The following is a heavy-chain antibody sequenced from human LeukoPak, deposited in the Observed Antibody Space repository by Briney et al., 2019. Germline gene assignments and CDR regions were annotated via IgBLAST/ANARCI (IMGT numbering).Heavy chain of an antibody. Sequence: GTLSLTCAVSGASIISPYWLTWVRQPPGRGLEWVGEIYHDGNTNYNPSLKSRLSVSLDKSRNQFSLKLSFVTAADTAVYYCVRTPRDWGQGILVTVSS. J-gene: IGHJ4*02. CDR1: GASIISPYW. V-gene: IGHV4-4*02. CDR3: VRTPRD. D-gene: IGHD2-21*01. CDR2: IYHDGNT.